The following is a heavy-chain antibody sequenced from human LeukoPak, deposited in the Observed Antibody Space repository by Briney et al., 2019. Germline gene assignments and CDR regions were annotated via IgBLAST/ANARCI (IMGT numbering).Heavy chain of an antibody. CDR2: ISPESGL. Sequence: PGGSLRLSCAASGFTFSSYSMNWVRQAPGKGLEWVSYISPESGLYYADSVKGRFTISRDNAKTSLYLQMNSPRAEDTAVYYCARGGRGGFDYWGQGTLVTVSS. V-gene: IGHV3-48*01. D-gene: IGHD2-15*01. CDR3: ARGGRGGFDY. CDR1: GFTFSSYS. J-gene: IGHJ4*02.